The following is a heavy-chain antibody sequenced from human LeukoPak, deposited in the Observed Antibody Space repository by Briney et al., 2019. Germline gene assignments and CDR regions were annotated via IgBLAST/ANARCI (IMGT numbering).Heavy chain of an antibody. J-gene: IGHJ6*02. V-gene: IGHV1-69*13. Sequence: GASVKVSCKASGGTFSSYAISWVRQAPGQGLEWMGGIIPIFGTANYAQKFQGRVTITADESTSTAYMELSSLRSEDTAVYYCARGRYSSSSFFDYYYGMDVWGQGTTVTVSS. D-gene: IGHD6-6*01. CDR1: GGTFSSYA. CDR3: ARGRYSSSSFFDYYYGMDV. CDR2: IIPIFGTA.